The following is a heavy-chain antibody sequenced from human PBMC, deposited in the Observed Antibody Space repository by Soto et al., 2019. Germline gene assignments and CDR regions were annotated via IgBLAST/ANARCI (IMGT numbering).Heavy chain of an antibody. V-gene: IGHV3-9*01. CDR3: AISQDRGGRTTFIY. J-gene: IGHJ4*02. Sequence: GGSLRLSCAVSGFTFDDNAMHWVRQAPEKGPEWVSGINWKSDIGYSYSVKGRFTISRDNAENSLYLQMNSLRAEDTALYYCAISQDRGGRTTFIYWGQGTQVTVSS. CDR1: GFTFDDNA. D-gene: IGHD3-16*01. CDR2: INWKSDI.